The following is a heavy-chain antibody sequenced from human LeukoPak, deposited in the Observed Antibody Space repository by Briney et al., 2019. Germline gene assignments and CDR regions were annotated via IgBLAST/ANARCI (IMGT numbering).Heavy chain of an antibody. V-gene: IGHV3-30*01. CDR3: ARSIAVAGFDY. CDR1: GFTFSSYA. CDR2: ISYDGSNK. J-gene: IGHJ4*02. D-gene: IGHD6-19*01. Sequence: GGSLRLSCAASGFTFSSYAVHWVRQAPGKGLEWVAVISYDGSNKYYADSVKGRFTISRDNSKNTLYLQMNSLRAEDTAVYYCARSIAVAGFDYWGQGTLVTVSS.